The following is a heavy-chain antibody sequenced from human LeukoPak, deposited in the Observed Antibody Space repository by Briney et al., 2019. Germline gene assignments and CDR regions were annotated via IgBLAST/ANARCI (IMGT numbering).Heavy chain of an antibody. CDR2: ISSSSSTI. J-gene: IGHJ4*02. CDR1: GFTFSSYS. V-gene: IGHV3-48*01. CDR3: ARQRGVNTDY. D-gene: IGHD3-10*01. Sequence: GGSLRLSCAASGFTFSSYSMNWVRQAPGKGLEWVSYISSSSSTIYYADSVKGRFTISRDNAKNSLNLQMNSLRAEDTAVYYCARQRGVNTDYWGQGTLVTVSS.